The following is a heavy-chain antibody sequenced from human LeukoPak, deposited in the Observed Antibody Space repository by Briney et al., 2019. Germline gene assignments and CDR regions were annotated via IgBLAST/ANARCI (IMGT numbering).Heavy chain of an antibody. Sequence: GGSLRLSCAASGFTFSSYSMNWVRQAPGKGLEWVSSISSSSSYIYYADSVRGRFTISRDNAKNSLYLQMNSLRAEDTAVYYCARKPLIRLDWYFDLWGRGTLVTVSS. CDR2: ISSSSSYI. CDR1: GFTFSSYS. J-gene: IGHJ2*01. CDR3: ARKPLIRLDWYFDL. D-gene: IGHD3-9*01. V-gene: IGHV3-21*01.